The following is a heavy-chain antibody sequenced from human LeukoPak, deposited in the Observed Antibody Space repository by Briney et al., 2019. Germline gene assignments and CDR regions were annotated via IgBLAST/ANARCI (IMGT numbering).Heavy chain of an antibody. CDR3: AREGRSTSVWCSGGSCYDFDY. CDR2: ISNTKNEM. J-gene: IGHJ4*02. V-gene: IGHV3-21*01. Sequence: GGSLRLSCAASGFTFSTYNMNRVRRPPGKGLEWVSSISNTKNEMYYADSVKGRFTISRNNAKNSLYLQMNSLRAEDTAVYYCAREGRSTSVWCSGGSCYDFDYWGQGVLVTVSS. CDR1: GFTFSTYN. D-gene: IGHD2-15*01.